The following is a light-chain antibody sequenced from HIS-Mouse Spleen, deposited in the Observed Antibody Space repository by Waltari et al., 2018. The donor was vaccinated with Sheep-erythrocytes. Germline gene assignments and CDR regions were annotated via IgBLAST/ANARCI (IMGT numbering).Light chain of an antibody. CDR2: EGS. CDR3: CSYAGSSTCWV. J-gene: IGLJ3*02. CDR1: SSDVGSYNL. Sequence: QSALTQPASVSGSPGQSITISCTGTSSDVGSYNLVSWYQQHPGKAPKLMIYEGSKRPSGVSNRCSGYKSGNTASLTISGLQAEDEADYYCCSYAGSSTCWVFGGGTKLTVL. V-gene: IGLV2-23*01.